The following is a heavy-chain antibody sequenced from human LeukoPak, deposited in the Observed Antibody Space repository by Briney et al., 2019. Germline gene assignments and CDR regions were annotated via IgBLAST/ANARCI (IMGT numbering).Heavy chain of an antibody. J-gene: IGHJ4*02. CDR3: ARSSESYDRSGYYSYYFDY. V-gene: IGHV4-59*01. Sequence: SETLSLTCTVSGGSISSYYWSWIRQPPGKGLEWIAYIYYSGSTNYNPSLKSRVTISVDTSKNQFSLKLSSVTAADTAVYYCARSSESYDRSGYYSYYFDYWGQGTLVTVSS. D-gene: IGHD3-22*01. CDR2: IYYSGST. CDR1: GGSISSYY.